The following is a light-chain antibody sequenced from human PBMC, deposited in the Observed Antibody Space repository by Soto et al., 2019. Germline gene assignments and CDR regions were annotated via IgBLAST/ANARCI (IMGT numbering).Light chain of an antibody. CDR1: QSASTY. CDR2: DAS. CDR3: QHRTDWPLT. V-gene: IGKV3-11*01. J-gene: IGKJ4*01. Sequence: EIVLPQSPATLSLSPGERATLSCMASQSASTYLARYQQKPGQAPRLLLYDASNRANGIPATGSGSGSGTDFTLTIGSLEADDFGVDYCQHRTDWPLTVGGGTRVEI.